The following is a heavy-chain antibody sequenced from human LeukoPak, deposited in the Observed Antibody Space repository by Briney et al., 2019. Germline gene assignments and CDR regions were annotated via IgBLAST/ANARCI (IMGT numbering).Heavy chain of an antibody. D-gene: IGHD5-12*01. CDR1: GFTVSSNY. J-gene: IGHJ1*01. CDR2: NYSGGST. CDR3: ARGVRGYSGYDLGEYFQH. Sequence: GGSLRLSCAASGFTVSSNYMSWVRQAPGKGLEWVSVNYSGGSTYYADSVKGRFTISRDNSKNTLYLQMNSLRAEDTAVCYCARGVRGYSGYDLGEYFQHWGQGTLVTVSS. V-gene: IGHV3-66*01.